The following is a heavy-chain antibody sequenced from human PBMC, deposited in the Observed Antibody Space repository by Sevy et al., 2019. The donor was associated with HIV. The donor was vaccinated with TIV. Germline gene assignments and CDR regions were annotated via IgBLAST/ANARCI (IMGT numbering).Heavy chain of an antibody. CDR1: GGSVSSGSYY. CDR2: IYYSGST. J-gene: IGHJ4*02. Sequence: SETLSLTCTVSGGSVSSGSYYWSWIRQPPGKGLEWIGYIYYSGSTNYNPSLKSRVTISVDTSKNQFSLKLSSVTAADTAVYYCARVPIYYDSSGFDYWGQGTLVTVSS. D-gene: IGHD3-22*01. V-gene: IGHV4-61*01. CDR3: ARVPIYYDSSGFDY.